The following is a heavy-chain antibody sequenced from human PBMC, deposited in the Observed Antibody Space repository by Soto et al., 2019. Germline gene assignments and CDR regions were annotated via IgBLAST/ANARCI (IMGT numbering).Heavy chain of an antibody. CDR1: GFTVSSRY. CDR3: ARGVTVGVTGPDY. J-gene: IGHJ4*02. D-gene: IGHD1-20*01. V-gene: IGHV3-53*01. Sequence: GGSLRLSCAASGFTVSSRYMSWVRQAPGKGLEWVSVIYTDGRTFYADSVKGRFTISRDNSKNTLYLQMDSLRAEDTAVYYCARGVTVGVTGPDYWGQGKPVTVSS. CDR2: IYTDGRT.